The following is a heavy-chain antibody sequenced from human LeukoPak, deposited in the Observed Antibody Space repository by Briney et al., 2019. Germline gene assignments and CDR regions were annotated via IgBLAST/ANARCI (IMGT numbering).Heavy chain of an antibody. V-gene: IGHV1-2*02. D-gene: IGHD5-18*01. J-gene: IGHJ4*02. CDR1: EYTFIDYY. CDR2: INPNGGGT. Sequence: GASLKVSCKASEYTFIDYYMHWVRQAPGQGLEWMGWINPNGGGTNYAQKFQGRVTMTRDTSISTAYMELSRLRSDDTAVYYCARDHEQLWLTGIGYYFDYWGQGTLVTVSS. CDR3: ARDHEQLWLTGIGYYFDY.